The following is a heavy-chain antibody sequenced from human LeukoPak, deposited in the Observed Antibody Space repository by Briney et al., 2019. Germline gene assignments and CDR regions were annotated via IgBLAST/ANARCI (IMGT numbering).Heavy chain of an antibody. V-gene: IGHV4-39*01. D-gene: IGHD1-14*01. CDR1: GGSISSSSYY. CDR3: ASGEPERGYFDY. Sequence: SETLSLTCTVSGGSISSSSYYWGWIRQPPGKGPEWIGSIYYSGSTYYNPSLKSRVTISVDTSKNQFSLKLSSVTAADTAVYYCASGEPERGYFDYWGQGTLVTVSS. CDR2: IYYSGST. J-gene: IGHJ4*02.